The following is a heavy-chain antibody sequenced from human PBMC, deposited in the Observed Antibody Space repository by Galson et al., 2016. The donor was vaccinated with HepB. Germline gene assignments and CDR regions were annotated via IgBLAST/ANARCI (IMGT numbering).Heavy chain of an antibody. CDR2: IYWDDDK. CDR1: GFSLPDRGVA. Sequence: PALVKPTQTLTLTCSFSGFSLPDRGVAVGWIRQPPGGALEWLALIYWDDDKRYSPSLKTRLAITKDTSTNQVVLTVTNLDTLDTGTYFCAHKGTFYDGRGHVFDYWGQGTLVTVSS. V-gene: IGHV2-5*02. CDR3: AHKGTFYDGRGHVFDY. J-gene: IGHJ4*02. D-gene: IGHD2/OR15-2a*01.